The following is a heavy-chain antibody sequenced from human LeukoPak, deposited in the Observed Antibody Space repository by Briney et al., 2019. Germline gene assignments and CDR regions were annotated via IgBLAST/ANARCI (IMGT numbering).Heavy chain of an antibody. D-gene: IGHD4-17*01. Sequence: VASVKVSCKVSGYTLTELSMHWVRQAPGKGLEWMGGFDPEDGETIYAQKFQGRVTMTEDTSTDTAYMELSSLRSGDTAVYYCATGIFYGDFAPHHFDYWGQGTLSPSPQ. CDR1: GYTLTELS. J-gene: IGHJ4*02. V-gene: IGHV1-24*01. CDR3: ATGIFYGDFAPHHFDY. CDR2: FDPEDGET.